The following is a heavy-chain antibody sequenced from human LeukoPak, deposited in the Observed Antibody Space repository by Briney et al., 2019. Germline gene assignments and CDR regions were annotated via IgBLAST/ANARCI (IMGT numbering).Heavy chain of an antibody. J-gene: IGHJ4*02. CDR3: AKGLRSWYYFDY. CDR1: GFTFSSYA. Sequence: PGGSLRLSCAASGFTFSSYAMSWVRQAPGKGLEWVSAISGSGGSTYYADSVKGRFTISRDNSKNTLYMQMNGLRAEDTAVYYCAKGLRSWYYFDYWGQGTLVTVSS. V-gene: IGHV3-23*01. CDR2: ISGSGGST. D-gene: IGHD6-13*01.